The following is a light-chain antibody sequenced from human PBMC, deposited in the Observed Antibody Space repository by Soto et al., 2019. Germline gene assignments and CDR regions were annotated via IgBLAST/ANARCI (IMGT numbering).Light chain of an antibody. V-gene: IGKV3-20*01. CDR2: GAS. J-gene: IGKJ1*01. CDR1: QSVSCN. Sequence: EIVLTQSPATLSLSPGERATLSCRASQSVSCNLAWYQQKPGQGPRILIFGASSRATGIPDRFSGSGSGTDFTLTISRLEPEDFAVYYCQQYGYSSWTFGQGTKVDIK. CDR3: QQYGYSSWT.